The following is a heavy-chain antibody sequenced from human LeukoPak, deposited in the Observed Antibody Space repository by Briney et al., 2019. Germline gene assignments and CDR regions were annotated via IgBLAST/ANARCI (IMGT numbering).Heavy chain of an antibody. CDR2: ISSSGSTI. D-gene: IGHD4-17*01. Sequence: GGSLRLSCAASGFTFSSYEMNWVRQAPGKGLEWVSYISSSGSTIYYADSVRGRFTISRDNAKNSLYLQMNSLRAEDTAVYYCARDGGYGDYPDYWGQGTLVTVSS. CDR1: GFTFSSYE. V-gene: IGHV3-48*03. CDR3: ARDGGYGDYPDY. J-gene: IGHJ4*02.